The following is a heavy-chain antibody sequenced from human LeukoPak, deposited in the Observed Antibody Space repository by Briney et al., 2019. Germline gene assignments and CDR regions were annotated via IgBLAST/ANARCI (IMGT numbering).Heavy chain of an antibody. CDR1: GGSISSYY. CDR3: ARGIAVAGRGVVGFDY. CDR2: IYYSGST. D-gene: IGHD6-19*01. J-gene: IGHJ4*02. Sequence: SETLSLTCTVSGGSISSYYWGWIRQPPGKGLEWIGSIYYSGSTYYNPSLKSRVTISVDTSKNQFSLKLSSVTAADTAVYYCARGIAVAGRGVVGFDYWGQGTLVTVSS. V-gene: IGHV4-39*07.